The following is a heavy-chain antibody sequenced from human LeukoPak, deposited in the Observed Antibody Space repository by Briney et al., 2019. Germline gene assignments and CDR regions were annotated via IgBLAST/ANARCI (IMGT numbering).Heavy chain of an antibody. V-gene: IGHV4-59*01. CDR3: ARGHNWNPDY. Sequence: PSETLSLTCTVSGGSISSYYWSWIRQPPGKGLEWIGYIYYSGSTNYNPSLKSRVTISVDTSKNQFSLKLSPVTAADTAVYYCARGHNWNPDYSGQGTLVTVSS. CDR2: IYYSGST. CDR1: GGSISSYY. D-gene: IGHD1-20*01. J-gene: IGHJ4*02.